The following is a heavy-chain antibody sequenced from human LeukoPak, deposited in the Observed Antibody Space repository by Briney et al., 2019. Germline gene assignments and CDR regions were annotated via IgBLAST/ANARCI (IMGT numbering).Heavy chain of an antibody. Sequence: GGSLRLSCAASGFTFSSYSMNWVRQAPGKGLEWVSSISSSGSYIYYADSVKGRFTISRDNAKNSLYLQMNSLRAEDTAVYYCARYGGLHFDYWGQGTLVTVSS. D-gene: IGHD4-23*01. CDR2: ISSSGSYI. CDR1: GFTFSSYS. V-gene: IGHV3-21*01. CDR3: ARYGGLHFDY. J-gene: IGHJ4*02.